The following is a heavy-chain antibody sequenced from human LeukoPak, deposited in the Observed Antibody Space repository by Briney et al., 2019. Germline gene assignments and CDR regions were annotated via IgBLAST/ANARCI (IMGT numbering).Heavy chain of an antibody. CDR3: ARVAGTYFDF. J-gene: IGHJ4*02. Sequence: GGSLRLSCAASGFTFSSYSMNWVRQAPGKGLEWVSYISSSSSTIYYADLVKGRFTISRDNAKNSLYLQLNSLRAEDTAVYYCARVAGTYFDFWGQGTLVTVSS. CDR2: ISSSSSTI. CDR1: GFTFSSYS. V-gene: IGHV3-48*01.